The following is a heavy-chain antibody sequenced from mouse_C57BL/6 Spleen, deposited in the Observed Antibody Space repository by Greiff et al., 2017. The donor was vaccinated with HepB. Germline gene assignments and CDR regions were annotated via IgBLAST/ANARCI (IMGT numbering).Heavy chain of an antibody. J-gene: IGHJ4*01. Sequence: QVQLQQPGAELVRPGTSVKLSCKASGYTFTSYWMHGVKQRPGQGLEWIGVIDPSDSYTNYNQKFKGKATLTVDTSSSTAYMPLSSLTSEDSAVYYCARLGLRRDGYYAMDYGGQGTSVTVSS. D-gene: IGHD2-2*01. V-gene: IGHV1-59*01. CDR3: ARLGLRRDGYYAMDY. CDR2: IDPSDSYT. CDR1: GYTFTSYW.